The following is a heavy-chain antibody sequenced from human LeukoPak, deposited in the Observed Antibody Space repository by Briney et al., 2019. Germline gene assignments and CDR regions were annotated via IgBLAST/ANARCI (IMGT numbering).Heavy chain of an antibody. CDR2: INPNSGGP. V-gene: IGHV1-2*02. D-gene: IGHD3/OR15-3a*01. J-gene: IGHJ4*02. CDR3: ARVWSRTGYTDDY. CDR1: GYTFTGHY. Sequence: ASVKVSCKASGYTFTGHYMHWVRQAPGQGLEWMGWINPNSGGPNYAQKFQGRVTMTRDTSISTAYMELSRLRSDDTAVYYCARVWSRTGYTDDYWGQGTLVSVSS.